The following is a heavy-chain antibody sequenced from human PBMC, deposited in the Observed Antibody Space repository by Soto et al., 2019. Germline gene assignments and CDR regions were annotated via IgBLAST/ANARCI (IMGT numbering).Heavy chain of an antibody. D-gene: IGHD5-12*01. V-gene: IGHV2-5*01. Sequence: GSGPTLVNPTQTLTLTCTISGVSLSTSGVGVGWIRQPPGKALEWLAFIYWNDDKRYSPSLKSRLTITKDTSKNQVVLRLTDMDPVDTARYYCQHCSGYEILHYWGQGTLVTVSS. CDR3: QHCSGYEILHY. J-gene: IGHJ4*02. CDR1: GVSLSTSGVG. CDR2: IYWNDDK.